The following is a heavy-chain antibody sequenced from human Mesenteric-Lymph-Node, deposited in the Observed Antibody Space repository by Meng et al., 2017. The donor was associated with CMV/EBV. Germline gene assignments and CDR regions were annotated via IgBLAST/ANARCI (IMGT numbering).Heavy chain of an antibody. V-gene: IGHV3-13*05. J-gene: IGHJ4*02. CDR1: GFTFSSYD. D-gene: IGHD3-10*01. CDR3: ARSMVRGAPAY. Sequence: LSCAASGFTFSSYDMHWVRQATGKGVEWVSAIGTAGDPYYPGSVKGRFTISRENAKNSLYLQMNSLRAGDTAVYYCARSMVRGAPAYWGQGTLVTVSS. CDR2: IGTAGDP.